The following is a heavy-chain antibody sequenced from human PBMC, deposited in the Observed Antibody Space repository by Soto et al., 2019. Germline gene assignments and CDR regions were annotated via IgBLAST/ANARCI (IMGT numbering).Heavy chain of an antibody. CDR2: ISYDGSNK. CDR1: GFTFSSYG. J-gene: IGHJ4*02. D-gene: IGHD3-16*01. CDR3: AKDRHGGSRDFDF. V-gene: IGHV3-30*18. Sequence: QVQLVESGGGVVQPGRSLRLYYAASGFTFSSYGMHWVRQAPGKGLEWVAVISYDGSNKYYADSVKGRFTISRDNSKNTLYLQMNSLRAEDTAVYYCAKDRHGGSRDFDFWGQGTLVTVSS.